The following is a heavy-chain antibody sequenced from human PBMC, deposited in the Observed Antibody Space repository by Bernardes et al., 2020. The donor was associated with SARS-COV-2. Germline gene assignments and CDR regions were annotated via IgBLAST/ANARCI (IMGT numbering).Heavy chain of an antibody. CDR1: GFVFSSYG. Sequence: SLRLSCAASGFVFSSYGMHWVRQAPGKGLEWVAVISYDGREKYYGDSVKGRFTISRDNSKNTLYLQMNSLRAEDTAVYYCAKERPVNRVVANYYYYAMDVWGQGTTVAVSS. CDR2: ISYDGREK. D-gene: IGHD3-22*01. J-gene: IGHJ6*02. CDR3: AKERPVNRVVANYYYYAMDV. V-gene: IGHV3-30*18.